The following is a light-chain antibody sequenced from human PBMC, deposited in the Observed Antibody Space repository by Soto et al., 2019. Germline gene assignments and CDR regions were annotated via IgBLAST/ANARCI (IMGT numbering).Light chain of an antibody. Sequence: QSALTQPPSVSGSPGQSVSISCTGTSSDVGNYNYVSWYQQHPGKAPKLMIFDVSRRPSGVPDRFSGYKSGNTASLTISGLQAEDEADYYCCSYAGNNIVIFGGGTKLTVL. CDR1: SSDVGNYNY. CDR3: CSYAGNNIVI. CDR2: DVS. J-gene: IGLJ2*01. V-gene: IGLV2-11*01.